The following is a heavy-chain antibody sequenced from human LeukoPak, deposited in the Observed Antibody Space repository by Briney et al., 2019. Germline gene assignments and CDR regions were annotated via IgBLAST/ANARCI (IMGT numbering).Heavy chain of an antibody. CDR1: GFTFDDYA. CDR2: LTWNGGVI. Sequence: PGRSLRLSCAASGFTFDDYAMHWVRQAPGMGLEWVAALTWNGGVITYADSVKGRFTISRDNAKNFLFLQMNSLRVEDTAWYYCAKDEKSSGYTWGQGTLVTVSS. J-gene: IGHJ5*02. CDR3: AKDEKSSGYT. V-gene: IGHV3-9*01. D-gene: IGHD5-18*01.